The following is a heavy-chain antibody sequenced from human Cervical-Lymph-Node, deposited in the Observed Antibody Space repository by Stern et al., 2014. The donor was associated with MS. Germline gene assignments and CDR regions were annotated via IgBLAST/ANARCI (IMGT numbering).Heavy chain of an antibody. CDR2: IYYSGST. J-gene: IGHJ4*02. CDR3: ATGITDSYYFDY. V-gene: IGHV4-39*01. D-gene: IGHD1-14*01. Sequence: QLQLQESGPGLVKPSETLSLTCTVSGGSISSSSYYWGWIRQPPGKGLEWIGSIYYSGSTYYNPSLKSRVTISVETSKNQFSLKLSSVTAADTAVYYCATGITDSYYFDYWGQGTLVTVSS. CDR1: GGSISSSSYY.